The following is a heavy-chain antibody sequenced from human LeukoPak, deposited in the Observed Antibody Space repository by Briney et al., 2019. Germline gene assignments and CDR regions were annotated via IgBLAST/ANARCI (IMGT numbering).Heavy chain of an antibody. J-gene: IGHJ6*03. CDR3: ARGFGSSIPYSYYYYLDV. CDR1: GFTFINYA. Sequence: GGSLRLSCAASGFTFINYALHWVRQAPGKGLEHVSAISSDGDSTYYASSVKGRFTISRDNAKNSLYLQMNSLRAEDDTAVYYCARGFGSSIPYSYYYYLDVWGKGTTVTVSS. CDR2: ISSDGDST. D-gene: IGHD6-6*01. V-gene: IGHV3-64*01.